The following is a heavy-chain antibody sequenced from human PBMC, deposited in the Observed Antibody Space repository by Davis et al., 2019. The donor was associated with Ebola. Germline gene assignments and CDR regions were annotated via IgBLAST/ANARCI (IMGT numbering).Heavy chain of an antibody. J-gene: IGHJ4*02. CDR3: AKDRGYNYYDSSGFDY. Sequence: GESLKISCAASGFTFSSYAMSWVRQVPGKGLEWVSGISGSRGSIYYADSVKGRFTISRDNAKNSLYLQMNSLRAEDTAFYYCAKDRGYNYYDSSGFDYWGQGTLVTVSS. D-gene: IGHD3-22*01. V-gene: IGHV3-23*01. CDR2: ISGSRGSI. CDR1: GFTFSSYA.